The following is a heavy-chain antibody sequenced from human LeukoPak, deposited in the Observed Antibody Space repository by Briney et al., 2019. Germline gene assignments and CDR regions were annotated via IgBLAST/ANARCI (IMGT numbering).Heavy chain of an antibody. CDR2: ISYDGSNK. D-gene: IGHD1-26*01. V-gene: IGHV3-33*05. CDR3: ARYQFSGSYSPFDY. CDR1: GFTFSSYG. Sequence: GGSLRLSCAASGFTFSSYGMHWVRQAPGKGLEWVAVISYDGSNKYYADSVKGRFTISRDNSKNTLYLQMNSLRAEDTAVYYCARYQFSGSYSPFDYWGQGTLVTVSS. J-gene: IGHJ4*02.